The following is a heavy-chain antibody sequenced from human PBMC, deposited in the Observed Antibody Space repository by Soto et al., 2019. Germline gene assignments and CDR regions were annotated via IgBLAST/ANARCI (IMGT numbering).Heavy chain of an antibody. CDR1: GYTFTSYA. CDR3: ARGVVVVPAAREGGYYGMDV. J-gene: IGHJ6*02. Sequence: ASVKVSCTASGYTFTSYAMHWVRQAPGQRLEWMGWINAGNGNTKYSQKFQGRVTITRDTSASTAYMELSSLRSEDTAVYYCARGVVVVPAAREGGYYGMDVWGQGTTVTVSS. D-gene: IGHD2-2*01. V-gene: IGHV1-3*01. CDR2: INAGNGNT.